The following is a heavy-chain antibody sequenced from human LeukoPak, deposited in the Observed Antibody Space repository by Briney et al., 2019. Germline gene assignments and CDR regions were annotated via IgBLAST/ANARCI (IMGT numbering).Heavy chain of an antibody. V-gene: IGHV3-48*03. CDR1: GFTFSSYE. J-gene: IGHJ5*02. CDR2: ISSTGSTI. Sequence: GGSLTLSCAASGFTFSSYEMNWVRHAPGKGLEWVSYISSTGSTIYYADSVKGRFTISRDNAKNSLYLQMNSLRAEDTAVYYCAREKRYNWFDPWGQGTLVTVSS. CDR3: AREKRYNWFDP.